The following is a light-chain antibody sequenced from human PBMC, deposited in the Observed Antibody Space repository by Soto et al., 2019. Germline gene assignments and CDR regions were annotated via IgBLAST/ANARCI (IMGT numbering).Light chain of an antibody. CDR3: QHYNNWPYT. CDR1: QGISRN. J-gene: IGKJ2*01. CDR2: AAS. V-gene: IGKV3-15*01. Sequence: EIVMTQSPATLSVSPGERVTLSCRASQGISRNLAWYQQKPGQAPRLLTYAASIRPTGIPARFSGSGSGKEFTLTISSLHSEDFAVYYCQHYNNWPYTFGQGTKLEI.